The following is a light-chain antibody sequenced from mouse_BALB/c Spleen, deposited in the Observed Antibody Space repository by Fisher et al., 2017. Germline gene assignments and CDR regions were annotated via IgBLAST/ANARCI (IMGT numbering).Light chain of an antibody. V-gene: IGKV4-72*01. CDR3: QQWSSNPFT. Sequence: IVLTQTPAILSASPGEKVTMTCRASSSVSYMHWYQQKPGSSPKRWIYDTSKLASGVPARFSGSGSGTSYSLTISRMEAEDAATYYCQQWSSNPFTFGSGTKLEIK. CDR1: SSVSY. J-gene: IGKJ4*01. CDR2: DTS.